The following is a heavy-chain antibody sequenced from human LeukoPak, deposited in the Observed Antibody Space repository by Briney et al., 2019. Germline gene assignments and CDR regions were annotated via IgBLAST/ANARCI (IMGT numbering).Heavy chain of an antibody. Sequence: GGSLRLSCAASVFTISSFPMSWVRQAPWKGLEWVSAITGGGDNIYYADSVKGRFAISRDNSKNTLYLQMNTLRVEDRAVYYCAKENPVGGTNYFDYWGQGTLVTVAS. J-gene: IGHJ4*02. D-gene: IGHD1-26*01. CDR1: VFTISSFP. CDR3: AKENPVGGTNYFDY. V-gene: IGHV3-23*01. CDR2: ITGGGDNI.